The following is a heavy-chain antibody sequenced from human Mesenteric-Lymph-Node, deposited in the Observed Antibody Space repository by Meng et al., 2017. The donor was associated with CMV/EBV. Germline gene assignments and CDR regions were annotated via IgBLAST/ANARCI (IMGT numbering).Heavy chain of an antibody. V-gene: IGHV3-53*01. D-gene: IGHD3-9*01. CDR3: AKSSRVFYYDILTGLFFDY. CDR2: IDADDST. Sequence: GESLKISCAASGFAVKTNYMTWVRQAPGQGLEWVSLIDADDSTYYADSVKGRFTISRDNSKNTLYLQMNSLRAEDTAVYYCAKSSRVFYYDILTGLFFDYWGQGTLVTVSS. CDR1: GFAVKTNY. J-gene: IGHJ4*02.